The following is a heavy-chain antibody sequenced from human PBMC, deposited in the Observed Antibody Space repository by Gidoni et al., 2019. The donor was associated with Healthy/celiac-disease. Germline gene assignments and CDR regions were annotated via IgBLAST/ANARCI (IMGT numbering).Heavy chain of an antibody. CDR2: IDYSGST. J-gene: IGHJ4*02. Sequence: QLPLQASGPALVKPSETLSLTCTVSGRSIRTSTYYWGWIRQPPGTALEWIGSIDYSGSTYYNPSLKSRVTISVDTSKNQFSLKLSSVTAADTAVYYCASQSGHCSGGSCFGDWGQGTLVTVSS. CDR1: GRSIRTSTYY. CDR3: ASQSGHCSGGSCFGD. V-gene: IGHV4-39*01. D-gene: IGHD2-15*01.